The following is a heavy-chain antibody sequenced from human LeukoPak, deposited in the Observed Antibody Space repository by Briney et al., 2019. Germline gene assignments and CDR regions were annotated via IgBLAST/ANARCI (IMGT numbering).Heavy chain of an antibody. V-gene: IGHV4-4*07. CDR1: GDSLTSYS. CDR3: ARDRSRKFLGWFDP. Sequence: SETLSLTCSVSGDSLTSYSCSWIRQPAGKGLEWIGRVYASGTTNYNPSLESRVTISMDKFQNQFSLTLRPVTAADTAVYYCARDRSRKFLGWFDPWGEGVLVTVYS. J-gene: IGHJ5*02. CDR2: VYASGTT. D-gene: IGHD1-14*01.